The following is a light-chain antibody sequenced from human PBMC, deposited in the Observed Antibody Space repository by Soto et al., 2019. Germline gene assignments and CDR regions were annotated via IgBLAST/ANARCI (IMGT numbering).Light chain of an antibody. Sequence: EIVLTQSPGTLSLSPGERATLSCRASQSVTSSYLAWYQQKPGQAPRLLIYGAYSRATGIPDSFSGSGSGTDFTLTISRLEPEDFAVYYCQQYGSSPAFDGGTKVEIK. CDR2: GAY. CDR1: QSVTSSY. CDR3: QQYGSSPA. J-gene: IGKJ4*01. V-gene: IGKV3-20*01.